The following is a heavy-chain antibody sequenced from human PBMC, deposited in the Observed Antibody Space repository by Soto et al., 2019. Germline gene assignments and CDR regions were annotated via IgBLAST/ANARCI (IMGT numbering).Heavy chain of an antibody. CDR3: ARGAKLLWFGEDIGDY. J-gene: IGHJ4*02. CDR1: GFTFSSYG. CDR2: IWYDGSNK. V-gene: IGHV3-33*01. D-gene: IGHD3-10*01. Sequence: QVQLVESGGGVVQPGRSLRLSCAASGFTFSSYGMHWVRQAPGKGLEWVAVIWYDGSNKYYADSVKGRFTISRDNSKNTLYLQMNSLRAEDTAVYYCARGAKLLWFGEDIGDYWGQGTLVTVSS.